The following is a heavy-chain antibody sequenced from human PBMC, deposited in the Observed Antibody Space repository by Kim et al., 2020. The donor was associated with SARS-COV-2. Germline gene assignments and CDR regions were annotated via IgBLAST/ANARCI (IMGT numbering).Heavy chain of an antibody. D-gene: IGHD2-15*01. Sequence: GGSLRLSCAASGFTFSSYAMHWVRQAPGKGLEYVSAISSNGGSTYYANSVKGRFTISRDNSKNTLYLQMGSLRAEDMAVYYCARGVVAATRSTGGYYYGMDVWGQGTTVTVSS. CDR3: ARGVVAATRSTGGYYYGMDV. J-gene: IGHJ6*02. V-gene: IGHV3-64*01. CDR2: ISSNGGST. CDR1: GFTFSSYA.